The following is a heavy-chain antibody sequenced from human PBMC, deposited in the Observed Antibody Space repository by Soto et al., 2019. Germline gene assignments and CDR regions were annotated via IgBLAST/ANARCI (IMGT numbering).Heavy chain of an antibody. CDR1: GYTFTTYG. D-gene: IGHD3-10*01. CDR2: LNGGTGQT. CDR3: ARGKGMEENYFYYGMDI. J-gene: IGHJ6*04. Sequence: ASVKVSCRASGYTFTTYGMHWVRQAPGQSLEWMGWLNGGTGQTRYSQRFQDRVIITRDTSASTGYMELRSLRSEDTAVYYCARGKGMEENYFYYGMDISCKGTTVTVSS. V-gene: IGHV1-3*01.